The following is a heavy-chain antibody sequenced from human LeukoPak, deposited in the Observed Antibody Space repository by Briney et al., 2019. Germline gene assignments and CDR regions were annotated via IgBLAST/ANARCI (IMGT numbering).Heavy chain of an antibody. CDR1: GGSISSYY. CDR2: IYTSGST. V-gene: IGHV4-4*07. CDR3: ARGEPGYSSSRYYYYYMDV. D-gene: IGHD6-13*01. Sequence: PSETLSLTCPVSGGSISSYYWSWIRQPAGKGLEWIGRIYTSGSTNYNPSLKSRVTISVDTSKNHFSLKLSSVTAADTAVYYCARGEPGYSSSRYYYYYMDVWGKGTTVTVSS. J-gene: IGHJ6*03.